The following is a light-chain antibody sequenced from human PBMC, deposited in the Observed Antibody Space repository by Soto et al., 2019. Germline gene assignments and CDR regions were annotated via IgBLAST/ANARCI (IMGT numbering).Light chain of an antibody. CDR2: GAS. CDR1: ESIDNDY. CDR3: QQNGFSPTWT. J-gene: IGKJ1*01. Sequence: EIVLRQTPDTLSLSPGEEATLSCRTSESIDNDYLAWYQQKPGQAPRLLIYGASGRATGIPDRFSGSGSGTDFTLTISRLEPEDFAVYYCQQNGFSPTWTYGQGTNVEVK. V-gene: IGKV3-20*01.